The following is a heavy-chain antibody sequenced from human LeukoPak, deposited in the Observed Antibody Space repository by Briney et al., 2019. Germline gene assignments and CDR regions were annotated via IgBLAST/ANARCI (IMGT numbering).Heavy chain of an antibody. Sequence: GASVKVSCKASGYTFTGYYMHWVRQAPGQGLEWMGWINPNSGGTNYAQKFQGRVTMTRDTSISTAYMELSRLRSDDTAVYYCARGACGGDCFTLFDYWGQGTLATVSS. D-gene: IGHD2-21*02. CDR3: ARGACGGDCFTLFDY. V-gene: IGHV1-2*02. J-gene: IGHJ4*02. CDR1: GYTFTGYY. CDR2: INPNSGGT.